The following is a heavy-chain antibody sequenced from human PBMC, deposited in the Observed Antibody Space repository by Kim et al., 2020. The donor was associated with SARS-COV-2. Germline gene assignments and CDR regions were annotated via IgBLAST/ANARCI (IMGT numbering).Heavy chain of an antibody. CDR2: IYPGDSDT. V-gene: IGHV5-51*01. D-gene: IGHD2-2*01. CDR3: ARSPTGSRGLYYFDY. J-gene: IGHJ4*02. Sequence: GESLKISCKGSGYTFTNYWIGWVRQMPGKGLEWMGIIYPGDSDTRYSPSFQGQVTISADKSSNTAYVQWSSLKASDTGLYYCARSPTGSRGLYYFDYWGQGTLVTVSS. CDR1: GYTFTNYW.